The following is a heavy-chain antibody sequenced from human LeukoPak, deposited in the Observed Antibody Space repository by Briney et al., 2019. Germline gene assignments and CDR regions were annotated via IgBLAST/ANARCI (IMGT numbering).Heavy chain of an antibody. CDR3: ARGGYYDSSGYSDYFDY. CDR1: GFTFSSYA. D-gene: IGHD3-22*01. Sequence: PGGSLRLSCEVSGFTFSSYAMHWVRQAPGKGLEWVAVISFDGSNKYYADSVKGRFTISRDNSKNTLYLQMNSLRAEDTAMYYCARGGYYDSSGYSDYFDYWGQGTLVTVSS. J-gene: IGHJ4*02. V-gene: IGHV3-30-3*01. CDR2: ISFDGSNK.